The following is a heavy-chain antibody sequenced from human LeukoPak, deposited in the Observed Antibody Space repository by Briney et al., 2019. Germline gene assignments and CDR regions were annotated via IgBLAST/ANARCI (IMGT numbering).Heavy chain of an antibody. CDR1: GGSISSSSYY. Sequence: SETLSLTCTDSGGSISSSSYYWGWIRQPPGKGLEWIGSIYYSGSTYYNPSLKSRVTISVDTSKNQFSLKLSSVTAADTAVYYCASIAWYFYGSGNDYWGQGTLVTVSS. V-gene: IGHV4-39*01. CDR2: IYYSGST. D-gene: IGHD3-10*01. J-gene: IGHJ4*02. CDR3: ASIAWYFYGSGNDY.